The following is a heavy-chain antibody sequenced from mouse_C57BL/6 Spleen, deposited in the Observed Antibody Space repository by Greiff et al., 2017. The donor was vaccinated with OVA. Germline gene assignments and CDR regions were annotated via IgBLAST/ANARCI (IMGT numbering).Heavy chain of an antibody. CDR1: GYTFTSYW. D-gene: IGHD4-1*01. V-gene: IGHV1-53*01. Sequence: QVHVKQPGTELVKPGASVKLSCKASGYTFTSYWMHWVKQRPGQGLEWIGNINPSNGGTNYNEKFKSKATLTVDKSSSTAYMQLSSLTSEDSAVYYCARSGTDWYFDVWGTGTTVTVSS. J-gene: IGHJ1*03. CDR2: INPSNGGT. CDR3: ARSGTDWYFDV.